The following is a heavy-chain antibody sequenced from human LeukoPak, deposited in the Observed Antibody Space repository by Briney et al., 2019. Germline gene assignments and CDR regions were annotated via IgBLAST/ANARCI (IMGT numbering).Heavy chain of an antibody. Sequence: ASVKVSCKASGGTFSSYAISWVRQAPGQGLEWIGRIIPIFGTANYAQKFQGRVTITTDESTSTAYMELSSLRSEDTAVYYCARVGYYDSSGYYPLYYWGQGTLVTVSS. J-gene: IGHJ4*02. CDR1: GGTFSSYA. D-gene: IGHD3-22*01. CDR2: IIPIFGTA. V-gene: IGHV1-69*05. CDR3: ARVGYYDSSGYYPLYY.